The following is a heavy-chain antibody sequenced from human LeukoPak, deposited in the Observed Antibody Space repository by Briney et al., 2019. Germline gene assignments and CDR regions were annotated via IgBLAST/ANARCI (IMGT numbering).Heavy chain of an antibody. D-gene: IGHD6-19*01. CDR2: ISSSSSYI. J-gene: IGHJ6*02. V-gene: IGHV3-21*01. Sequence: GGSLRLSCAASGFTFSSYSMNWVRQAPGKGLEWVSSISSSSSYIYYADSVKGRFTISRDNSKNTLYLQMNSLRAEDTAVYYCARDSSGWYMSLYYYYYGMDVWGQGTTVTVSS. CDR1: GFTFSSYS. CDR3: ARDSSGWYMSLYYYYYGMDV.